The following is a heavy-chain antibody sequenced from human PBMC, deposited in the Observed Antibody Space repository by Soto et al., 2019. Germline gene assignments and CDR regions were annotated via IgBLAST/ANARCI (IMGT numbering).Heavy chain of an antibody. V-gene: IGHV3-30-3*01. CDR3: ARDSGHYYDSSGYSYFDY. J-gene: IGHJ4*02. D-gene: IGHD3-22*01. CDR2: ISYDGSNK. CDR1: GFTFSSYA. Sequence: QVQLVESGGGVVQPGRSLRLSCAASGFTFSSYAMHWVRQAPGKGLEWVAVISYDGSNKYYADSVKGRFTISRDNSKNTLYLQMNSLRAEDTAVYYCARDSGHYYDSSGYSYFDYWGQGTLVTVSS.